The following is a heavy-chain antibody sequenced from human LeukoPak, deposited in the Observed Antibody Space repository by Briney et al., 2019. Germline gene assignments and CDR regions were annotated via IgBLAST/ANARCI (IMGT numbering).Heavy chain of an antibody. CDR1: GLTFSGST. CDR3: TRGVTTRPLDY. Sequence: GGSLRLSCAASGLTFSGSTMHWVRQASGKGLEWVGRIRNKPNSYATAYTASVKGRFIISRDDSKNTAYLHMNSLKTEDTAVYYCTRGVTTRPLDYWGQGTLVTVSS. D-gene: IGHD4-11*01. CDR2: IRNKPNSYAT. J-gene: IGHJ4*02. V-gene: IGHV3-73*01.